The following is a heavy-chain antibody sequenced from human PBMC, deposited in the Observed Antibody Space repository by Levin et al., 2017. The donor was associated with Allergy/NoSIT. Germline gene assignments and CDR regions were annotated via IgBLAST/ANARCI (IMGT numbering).Heavy chain of an antibody. D-gene: IGHD2-2*01. CDR1: GFTFDDYA. CDR2: ISWNSGSI. CDR3: AKGYCSSTSCSQFDP. Sequence: PGGSLRLSCAASGFTFDDYAMHWVRQAPGKGLEWVSGISWNSGSIGYADSVKGRFTISRDNAKNSLYLQMNSLRAEDTALYYCAKGYCSSTSCSQFDPWGQGTLVTVSS. V-gene: IGHV3-9*01. J-gene: IGHJ5*02.